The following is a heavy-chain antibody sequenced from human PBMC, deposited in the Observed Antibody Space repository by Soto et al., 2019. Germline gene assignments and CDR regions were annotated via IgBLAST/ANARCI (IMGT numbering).Heavy chain of an antibody. D-gene: IGHD2-15*01. CDR2: IMPVFPTP. Sequence: QVQLVQSGAEVKKPGSSVKVSCKASGGTFSTSAISWVRQAPGQGLEWVGGIMPVFPTPDYAQKFQGRVTITADESTTTAYLELTSPRTDDRAVYYCARDNVRLKVAGNYYYILGVWGQGTAITVSS. CDR3: ARDNVRLKVAGNYYYILGV. CDR1: GGTFSTSA. J-gene: IGHJ6*02. V-gene: IGHV1-69*12.